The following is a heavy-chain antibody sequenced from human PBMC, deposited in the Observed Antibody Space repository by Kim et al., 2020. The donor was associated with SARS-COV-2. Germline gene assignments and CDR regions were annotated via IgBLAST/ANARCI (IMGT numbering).Heavy chain of an antibody. D-gene: IGHD3-22*01. CDR3: ARGAYYYDSSGSFSFDY. Sequence: GGSLRLSCAASGFTFSSYAMHWVRQAPGKGLEWVAVISYDGSNKYYADSVKGRFTISRDNSKNTLYLQMNSLRAEDTAVYYCARGAYYYDSSGSFSFDYWGQGTLVTVSS. CDR2: ISYDGSNK. V-gene: IGHV3-30-3*01. CDR1: GFTFSSYA. J-gene: IGHJ4*02.